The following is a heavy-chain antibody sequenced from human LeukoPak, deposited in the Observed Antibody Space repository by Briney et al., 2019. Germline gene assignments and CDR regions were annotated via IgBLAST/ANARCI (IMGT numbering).Heavy chain of an antibody. CDR1: GFAFSSYA. CDR3: ARDLRGSGSYGWFAP. Sequence: GGSLRLSCSASGFAFSSYAMSWVRQAPGKGLEWVSAINSGGGTTYSADSVRGRFTISRDNSKNTLYLQLNSLRAEDTAVYYCARDLRGSGSYGWFAPWGQGTLVTVSS. CDR2: INSGGGTT. J-gene: IGHJ5*02. D-gene: IGHD3-10*01. V-gene: IGHV3-23*01.